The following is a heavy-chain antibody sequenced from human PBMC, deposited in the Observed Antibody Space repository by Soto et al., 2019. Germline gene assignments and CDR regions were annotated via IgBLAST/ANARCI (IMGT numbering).Heavy chain of an antibody. J-gene: IGHJ4*02. Sequence: ASVKVSCKASGGTFSSYAISWVRQAPGQGLEWMGIINPSGGSTDYAQIFQGRVTMTRDTSTSTVYMELSSLRSEDTAVYYCVRGTDGYLFDYWGQGTLVSVSS. CDR3: VRGTDGYLFDY. CDR2: INPSGGST. V-gene: IGHV1-46*01. D-gene: IGHD5-12*01. CDR1: GGTFSSYA.